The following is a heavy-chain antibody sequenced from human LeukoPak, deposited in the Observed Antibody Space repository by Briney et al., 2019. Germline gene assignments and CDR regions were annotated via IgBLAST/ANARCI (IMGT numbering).Heavy chain of an antibody. J-gene: IGHJ4*02. V-gene: IGHV1-24*01. Sequence: ASVKVSCKVSGYTLTELSMHWVRQAPGKGLEWMGGFDPEDGETIYAQKFQGRVTMTEDTSTDAAYMELSSLRSEDTAVYYCASIRSSTSCYVNDYWGQGTLVTVSS. CDR3: ASIRSSTSCYVNDY. CDR1: GYTLTELS. D-gene: IGHD2-2*01. CDR2: FDPEDGET.